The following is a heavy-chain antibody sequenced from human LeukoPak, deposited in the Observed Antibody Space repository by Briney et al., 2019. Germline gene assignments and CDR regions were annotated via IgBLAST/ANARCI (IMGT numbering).Heavy chain of an antibody. CDR3: ARLRGSSSWHPY. CDR1: GFTFCSYW. D-gene: IGHD6-13*01. CDR2: ISPDGRTT. J-gene: IGHJ4*02. V-gene: IGHV3-74*01. Sequence: GGSLRLSCAASGFTFCSYWMHWVRLAPGEGLVWVSRISPDGRTTSYADSVEGRFTISRDNAKNSLYLQMNSLRAEDTAVYYCARLRGSSSWHPYWGQGTLVTVSS.